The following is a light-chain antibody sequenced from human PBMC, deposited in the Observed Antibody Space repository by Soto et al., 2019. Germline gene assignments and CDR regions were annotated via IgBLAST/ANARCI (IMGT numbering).Light chain of an antibody. CDR1: SSDIGAYNY. J-gene: IGLJ2*01. CDR3: SSYAGSNNVEV. Sequence: QSALTQPPSASGFPGQSVTISCTGTSSDIGAYNYVSWYHQHPGKAPKLIIYEVSKRPSGVPDRFSGSKSGNTASLTVSGLQTDDEADYHCSSYAGSNNVEVFGGGTKLTVL. V-gene: IGLV2-8*01. CDR2: EVS.